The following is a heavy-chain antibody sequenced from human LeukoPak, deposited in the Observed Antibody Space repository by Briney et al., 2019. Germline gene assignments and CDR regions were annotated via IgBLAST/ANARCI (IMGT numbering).Heavy chain of an antibody. J-gene: IGHJ4*02. D-gene: IGHD1-14*01. Sequence: GGSLRLSCAASGFTVITNDMTWGRQAPGKGLEWVSVLYSDGNTKYADSVQGRFTSSRDNSKNTLYLEMNSLSPDDTAVYYCARGVEPLAANTLAYWGQGTLVTVSS. CDR1: GFTVITND. CDR2: LYSDGNT. V-gene: IGHV3-53*01. CDR3: ARGVEPLAANTLAY.